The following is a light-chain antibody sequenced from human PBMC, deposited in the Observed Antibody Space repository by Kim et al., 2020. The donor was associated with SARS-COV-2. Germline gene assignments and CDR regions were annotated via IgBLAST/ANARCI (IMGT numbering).Light chain of an antibody. V-gene: IGLV3-1*01. CDR2: QDY. CDR3: QVWDSSIVV. J-gene: IGLJ2*01. CDR1: KLGNKD. Sequence: SYELTQPPSVSVSPGQTASISCSGDKLGNKDVCWYQQKPGQSPMLVIYQDYKRPSGIPERISGSNSGNTATLTISGTQPLDEADYYCQVWDSSIVVFGGG.